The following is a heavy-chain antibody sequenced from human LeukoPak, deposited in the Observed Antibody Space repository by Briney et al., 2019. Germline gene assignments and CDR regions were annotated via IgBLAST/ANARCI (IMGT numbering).Heavy chain of an antibody. D-gene: IGHD2-21*02. CDR1: GFTFRSYA. Sequence: PGGSLRLSCAASGFTFRSYAMSWVRQAPGKGLEWVSAISGSGGSTYYTDSVKGRFTISRDNFKNTVYLQMNSLRAEDTAVYYCAKFLGYCGGDCYSPPFDYWGQGTLVTVSS. J-gene: IGHJ4*02. V-gene: IGHV3-23*01. CDR2: ISGSGGST. CDR3: AKFLGYCGGDCYSPPFDY.